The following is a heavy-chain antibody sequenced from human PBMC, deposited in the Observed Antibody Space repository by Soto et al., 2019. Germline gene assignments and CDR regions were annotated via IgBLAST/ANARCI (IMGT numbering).Heavy chain of an antibody. V-gene: IGHV4-39*01. Sequence: QLQLHESGPGLVKPSETLSLTCSVSGASITRSSYYWAWIRQPPGKGLEWIASIHSPSGSTYYDPSLKGRVLISVDTSKNHVSLNLSSVTAADTAVYYCARPGDAYGLDVWGQGTTVTVSS. CDR1: GASITRSSYY. CDR3: ARPGDAYGLDV. D-gene: IGHD2-21*02. J-gene: IGHJ6*02. CDR2: IHSPSGST.